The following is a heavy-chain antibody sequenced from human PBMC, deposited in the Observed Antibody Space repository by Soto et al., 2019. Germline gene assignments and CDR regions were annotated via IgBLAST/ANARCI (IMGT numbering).Heavy chain of an antibody. Sequence: GGSLRLSXAASGFTFNNYAMSWVRQAPGKGLEWVSGISGSGATTFYADSVKGRFTISRDNSKNTLNLQMSSLRAEDTAVYYCAKGDCSGGSCYRGFDFWGQGSLVTVSS. CDR2: ISGSGATT. J-gene: IGHJ4*02. D-gene: IGHD2-15*01. CDR1: GFTFNNYA. CDR3: AKGDCSGGSCYRGFDF. V-gene: IGHV3-23*01.